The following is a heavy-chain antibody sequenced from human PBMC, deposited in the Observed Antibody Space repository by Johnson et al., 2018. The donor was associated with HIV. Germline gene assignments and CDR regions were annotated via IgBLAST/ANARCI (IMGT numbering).Heavy chain of an antibody. D-gene: IGHD6-6*01. V-gene: IGHV3-30*18. CDR3: ANGGIAARPGAFDI. Sequence: QEKLVESGGGVVQPGRSLRLSCAASGFTFSSYGMHWVRQAPGKGLEWLAVISYDGSNKYYADSVKGRFTISRDNSKNTLYLQMNSLRAEDTALYYCANGGIAARPGAFDIWGQGTMVTVSS. J-gene: IGHJ3*02. CDR1: GFTFSSYG. CDR2: ISYDGSNK.